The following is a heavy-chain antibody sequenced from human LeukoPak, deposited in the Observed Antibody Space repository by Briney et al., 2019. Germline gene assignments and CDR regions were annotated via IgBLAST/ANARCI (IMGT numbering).Heavy chain of an antibody. Sequence: GSSVKVSCKASGGTFSSYAISWVRQAPGQGLEWMGGIIPIFGTANYAQKFQGRVTITTDESTSTAYMELSSLRSEDTAVYYCAREVVVITDWYFYLWGRGTLVTVSS. CDR1: GGTFSSYA. D-gene: IGHD3-22*01. CDR3: AREVVVITDWYFYL. J-gene: IGHJ2*01. V-gene: IGHV1-69*05. CDR2: IIPIFGTA.